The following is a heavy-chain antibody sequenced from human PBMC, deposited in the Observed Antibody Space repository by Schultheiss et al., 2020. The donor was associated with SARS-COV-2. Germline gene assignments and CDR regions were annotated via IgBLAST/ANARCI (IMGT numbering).Heavy chain of an antibody. Sequence: SETLSLTCAVYGGSFSGYYWSWIRQPPGKGLEWIGYIFYNGGTNYNPSLKSRVTISLDTSKNQFSLKLNSVTAADTAVYYCASKYSSSWSPYYYGMDVWGQGTTVTVSS. J-gene: IGHJ6*02. CDR3: ASKYSSSWSPYYYGMDV. CDR1: GGSFSGYY. V-gene: IGHV4-59*08. D-gene: IGHD6-13*01. CDR2: IFYNGGT.